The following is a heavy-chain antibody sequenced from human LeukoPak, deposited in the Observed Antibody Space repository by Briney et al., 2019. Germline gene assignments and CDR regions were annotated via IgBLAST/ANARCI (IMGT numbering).Heavy chain of an antibody. V-gene: IGHV4-39*07. CDR1: GGSISSNDYY. CDR2: VYYTGST. J-gene: IGHJ6*02. D-gene: IGHD6-19*01. Sequence: SETLSLTCTVSGGSISSNDYYWGWIRQSPGKGLEWLGSVYYTGSTFHNPSLKSRVTISVDTSKNQFSLKLSSVTAADTAVYYCARDSAGYYYYGMDVWGQGTTVTVSS. CDR3: ARDSAGYYYYGMDV.